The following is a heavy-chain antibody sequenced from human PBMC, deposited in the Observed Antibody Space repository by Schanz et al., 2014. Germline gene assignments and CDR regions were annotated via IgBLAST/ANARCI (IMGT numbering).Heavy chain of an antibody. CDR1: GGSISNYY. J-gene: IGHJ6*02. CDR3: ARAEINSGYARYYYGMDV. V-gene: IGHV4-59*01. Sequence: QVQLQESGPGLVKPSETLSLTCTVSGGSISNYYWSWIQQPPGKGLEWIGYIYYSGSTNYNPSLKSRVTISVDTSKNQFSLKLSSVTAADTAVYYCARAEINSGYARYYYGMDVWGQGTTVTVSS. D-gene: IGHD5-12*01. CDR2: IYYSGST.